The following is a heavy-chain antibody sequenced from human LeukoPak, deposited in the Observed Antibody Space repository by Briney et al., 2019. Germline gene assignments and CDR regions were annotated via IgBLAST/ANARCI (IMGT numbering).Heavy chain of an antibody. CDR1: GGSISSYY. CDR3: ARTTTTFDD. J-gene: IGHJ4*02. CDR2: IYYSGST. Sequence: PSETLSLTCTVSGGSISSYYWSWIRQPPGKGLEWIGYIYYSGSTNYNPSLKSRVTISVDTSKNQFSLKLSSVTAADTAVYYCARTTTTFDDWGQGTLVTVSS. V-gene: IGHV4-59*01. D-gene: IGHD4-11*01.